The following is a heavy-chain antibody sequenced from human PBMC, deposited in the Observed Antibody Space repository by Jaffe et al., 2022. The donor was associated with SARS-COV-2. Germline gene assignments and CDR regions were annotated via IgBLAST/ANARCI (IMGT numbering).Heavy chain of an antibody. CDR3: ARVVPLQLEHYDILTGYLWGYYYYMDV. D-gene: IGHD3-9*01. V-gene: IGHV1-8*01. CDR2: MNPNSGNT. Sequence: QVQLVQSGAEVKKPGASVKVSCKASGYTFTTYDINWVRQATGQGLEWMGWMNPNSGNTGYAQKFQGRVTMTRNTSISTAYMELSSLRSEDTAVYYCARVVPLQLEHYDILTGYLWGYYYYMDVWGKGTTVTVSS. CDR1: GYTFTTYD. J-gene: IGHJ6*03.